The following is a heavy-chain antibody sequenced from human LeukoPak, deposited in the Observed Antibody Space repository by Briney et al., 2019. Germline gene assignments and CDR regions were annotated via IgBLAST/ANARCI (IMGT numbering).Heavy chain of an antibody. V-gene: IGHV4-38-2*02. CDR2: QYNSGST. J-gene: IGHJ5*02. Sequence: PSETLSLTCTVSGYSISSGYYSGCRRPPPGKRLERSGSQYNSGSTYYNPSLKSRVTISVDTSKNQFSLKLTSVTAADTAVYYCARSDVLYWIQAWGQGTRITVSA. D-gene: IGHD3-16*01. CDR1: GYSISSGYY. CDR3: ARSDVLYWIQA.